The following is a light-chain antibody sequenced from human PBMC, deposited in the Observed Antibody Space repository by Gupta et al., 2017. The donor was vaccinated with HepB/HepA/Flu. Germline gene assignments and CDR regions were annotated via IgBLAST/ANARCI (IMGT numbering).Light chain of an antibody. CDR2: DVS. Sequence: QSALTQPASVSGSPGPSITISCTGTSSDVGGYNYVSWYQQHPGKAPKLIFYDVSNRPPGVSNRFSGSKSGNTASLTISGLQAEDDADYYCCSDTSSSALVFGGGTKLTVL. CDR1: SSDVGGYNY. CDR3: CSDTSSSALV. V-gene: IGLV2-14*03. J-gene: IGLJ2*01.